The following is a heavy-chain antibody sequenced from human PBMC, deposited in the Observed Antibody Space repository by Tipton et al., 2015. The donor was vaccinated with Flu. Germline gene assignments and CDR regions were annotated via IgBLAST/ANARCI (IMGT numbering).Heavy chain of an antibody. CDR2: IWYDGSNN. J-gene: IGHJ5*02. CDR3: ARGALNYDYIWGIYRYTPPWFDL. V-gene: IGHV3-33*01. D-gene: IGHD3-16*02. Sequence: QVQLVQSGGGVVQPGRSLRLSCAASGFTFSSYGMPLVRQAPGMGLEWVAVIWYDGSNNHYAESVKGRFTLSRDNFKNTLYLQMNSLGAEDTAVYYCARGALNYDYIWGIYRYTPPWFDLCGQGTLITVSS. CDR1: GFTFSSYG.